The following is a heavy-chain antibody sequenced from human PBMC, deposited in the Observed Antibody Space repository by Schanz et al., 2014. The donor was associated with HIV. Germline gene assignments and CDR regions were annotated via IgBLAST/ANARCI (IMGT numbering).Heavy chain of an antibody. CDR3: AKASESIFGVEGLDF. CDR2: IWYDGSNK. J-gene: IGHJ4*02. D-gene: IGHD3-3*01. CDR1: GFTFSNYG. V-gene: IGHV3-33*06. Sequence: QVQLVESGGGVVQPGRSLRLSCAASGFTFSNYGMHWVRQAPGKGLEWVAVIWYDGSNKYYADSVKGRFTISRDNSKNTLYLQMNSLRSEDTAVYYCAKASESIFGVEGLDFWGQGTLVIVSS.